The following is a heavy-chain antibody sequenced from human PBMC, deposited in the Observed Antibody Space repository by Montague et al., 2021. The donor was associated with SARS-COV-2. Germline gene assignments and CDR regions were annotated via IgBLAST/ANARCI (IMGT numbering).Heavy chain of an antibody. V-gene: IGHV4-59*08. CDR2: IYSRGST. D-gene: IGHD1-26*01. CDR1: GDSITYFY. Sequence: SETLSLTCSVSGDSITYFYWSWIRQAPGKGLEWIGHIYSRGSTKYNPSLESRVTISADTSTNHFSLNLRSVTAADTAVYFCAGRRQYTQGETFFDSWGQGTLVTVSS. CDR3: AGRRQYTQGETFFDS. J-gene: IGHJ4*02.